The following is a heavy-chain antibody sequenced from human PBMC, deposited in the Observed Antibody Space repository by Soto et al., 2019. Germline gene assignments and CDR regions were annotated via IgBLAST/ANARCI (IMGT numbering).Heavy chain of an antibody. V-gene: IGHV3-23*01. Sequence: EVQLLESGGGLVQPGGCLRLSCAASGFTFSNYARSWVRQAPGKGLEWVSAISGSGGSTYYADSVKGRVTISRDSSKNTLYLHMNSLSAEDTAVYYCAKGGGSCCFDCWGQGTLVTVSS. D-gene: IGHD2-15*01. CDR1: GFTFSNYA. CDR2: ISGSGGST. CDR3: AKGGGSCCFDC. J-gene: IGHJ4*02.